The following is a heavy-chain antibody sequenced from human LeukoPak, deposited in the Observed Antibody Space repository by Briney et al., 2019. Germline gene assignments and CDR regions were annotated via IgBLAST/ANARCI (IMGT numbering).Heavy chain of an antibody. Sequence: GGSLRLSCAASGFTFSSYSMNWVRQSPGKGLEWVSYISRSSTTIYYADSVKGRFTVSRDNAKNSLYLQLNSLRGEDTAVYYCARDVQWLTYWRQGCLVTVSS. J-gene: IGHJ4*02. V-gene: IGHV3-48*01. CDR2: ISRSSTTI. D-gene: IGHD5-12*01. CDR1: GFTFSSYS. CDR3: ARDVQWLTY.